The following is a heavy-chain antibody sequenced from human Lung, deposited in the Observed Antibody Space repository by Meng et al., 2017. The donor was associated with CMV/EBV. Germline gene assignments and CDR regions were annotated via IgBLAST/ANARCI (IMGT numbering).Heavy chain of an antibody. J-gene: IGHJ4*02. V-gene: IGHV3-48*03. Sequence: SCTVSPFTFHNYAMHWVRQAPGKGLEWVSYMSKRGYTIYYADSLKGRFSISRDNAENSLYLHMNSLRAEDTAVYYCARDCSSLSCGGNYFDYWGQGTLVTVSS. CDR1: PFTFHNYA. CDR3: ARDCSSLSCGGNYFDY. D-gene: IGHD2-2*01. CDR2: MSKRGYTI.